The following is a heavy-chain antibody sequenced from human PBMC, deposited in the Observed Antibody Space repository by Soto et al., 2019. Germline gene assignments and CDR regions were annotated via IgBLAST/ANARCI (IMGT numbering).Heavy chain of an antibody. CDR3: ARDIAAPQVSDYDIVTGHGLGYYYGMDV. CDR1: GGTFSSYA. D-gene: IGHD3-9*01. J-gene: IGHJ6*02. Sequence: QVQLVQSGAEVKKPGSSVKVSCKASGGTFSSYAISWVRQAPGQGLEWMGGIIPIFGTANYAQKFQGRVTSTADKSTSTAYMDLSSRRSEDTAVYYCARDIAAPQVSDYDIVTGHGLGYYYGMDVWGQGTTVTVSS. V-gene: IGHV1-69*06. CDR2: IIPIFGTA.